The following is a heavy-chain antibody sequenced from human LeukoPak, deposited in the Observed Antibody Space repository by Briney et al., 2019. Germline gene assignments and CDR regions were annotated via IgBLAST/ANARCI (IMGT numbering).Heavy chain of an antibody. Sequence: GGSLRLSCAASGFTFSSYWMHWVRQAPGKGLVWVSRVNNDGSTTNYADSVKGRFTISRDNTKNTLYLQMNSLRAEDTAVSFCLAAAGTIGWGQGTLVTVSS. CDR1: GFTFSSYW. J-gene: IGHJ4*02. V-gene: IGHV3-74*01. D-gene: IGHD6-13*01. CDR3: LAAAGTIG. CDR2: VNNDGSTT.